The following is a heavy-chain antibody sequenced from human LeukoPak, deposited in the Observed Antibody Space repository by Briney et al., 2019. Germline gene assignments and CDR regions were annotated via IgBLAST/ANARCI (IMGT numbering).Heavy chain of an antibody. J-gene: IGHJ4*02. Sequence: GGSLRLSCAASGFTFSSYGMSWVRQAPGKGLEWVSGISDSGGSIYYAQSVKGRFTISRDNSKNTLYLQMNSLRAGDTAVYYCAKDLKQLANFDYWGQGTLVTVSS. CDR2: ISDSGGSI. CDR3: AKDLKQLANFDY. D-gene: IGHD6-6*01. CDR1: GFTFSSYG. V-gene: IGHV3-23*01.